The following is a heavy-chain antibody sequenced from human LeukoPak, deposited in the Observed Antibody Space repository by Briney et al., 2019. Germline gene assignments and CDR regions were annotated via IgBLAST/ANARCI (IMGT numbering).Heavy chain of an antibody. V-gene: IGHV4-59*01. Sequence: PSETLTLTCTVSGVTISSSYGSWIRQPPGKGLEWIGYIYYSGSTNYNPSLKSRVTISVDTSKNQFSLKLSSVTAVDTAVYYCASGRLEGVTTSRSLAYWGRRSLVTVSS. J-gene: IGHJ4*02. D-gene: IGHD4-17*01. CDR2: IYYSGST. CDR1: GVTISSSY. CDR3: ASGRLEGVTTSRSLAY.